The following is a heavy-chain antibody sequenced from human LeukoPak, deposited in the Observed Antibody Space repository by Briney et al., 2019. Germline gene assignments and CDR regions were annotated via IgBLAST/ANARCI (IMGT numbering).Heavy chain of an antibody. CDR2: ISAYNGNT. V-gene: IGHV1-18*01. Sequence: ASVKVSCKASGYTFTSYGISWVRQAPGQGLEWMGWISAYNGNTNYAQKLQGRVTMTTDTSTSTAYMELRSLRSDDTAVYYCARVGGMYSSGWYGDEGFDPWGQGTLVTVSS. CDR3: ARVGGMYSSGWYGDEGFDP. J-gene: IGHJ5*02. D-gene: IGHD6-19*01. CDR1: GYTFTSYG.